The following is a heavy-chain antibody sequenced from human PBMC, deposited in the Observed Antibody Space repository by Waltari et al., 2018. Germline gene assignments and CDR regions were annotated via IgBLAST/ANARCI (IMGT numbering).Heavy chain of an antibody. CDR3: AKSRSMIVDFPIDY. CDR2: ISGSGGST. Sequence: EVQLLESGGGLVQPGGSLRLSCAASGFTFSSYAMSWVRQAPGKGLEWVSAISGSGGSTYYADSWKGRFTISRDNSKNTLYLQMNSLRAEDTAVYYCAKSRSMIVDFPIDYWGQGTLVTVSS. V-gene: IGHV3-23*01. J-gene: IGHJ4*02. CDR1: GFTFSSYA. D-gene: IGHD3-22*01.